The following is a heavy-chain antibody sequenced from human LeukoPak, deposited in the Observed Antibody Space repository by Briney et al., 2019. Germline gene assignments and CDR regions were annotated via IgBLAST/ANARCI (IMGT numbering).Heavy chain of an antibody. Sequence: SSETLSLTCTVSGDFISSGGYSWSWIRQPPGKGLEWIGYIYHIGYISQSGNIYQNPSLKSRVTISLDTSRNQFSLKLSSVTAADTAVYYCARSPLAFYDSSGYPRVWFDPWGQGTLVTVTS. D-gene: IGHD3-22*01. J-gene: IGHJ5*02. CDR1: GDFISSGGYS. V-gene: IGHV4-30-2*01. CDR3: ARSPLAFYDSSGYPRVWFDP. CDR2: ISQSGNI.